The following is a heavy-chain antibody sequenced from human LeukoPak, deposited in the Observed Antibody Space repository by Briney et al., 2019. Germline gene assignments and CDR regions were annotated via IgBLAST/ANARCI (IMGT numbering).Heavy chain of an antibody. V-gene: IGHV4-34*01. Sequence: SETLSLTCAVSGGSFSGYYWSWIRQPPGKGLEWSGEISHSGSTNYSPSLKSRVTISVDTPKNQFSLNLSSVTAADTAVYYCARALVRATMVWYFDLWGRGTLVTVSS. J-gene: IGHJ2*01. D-gene: IGHD5-12*01. CDR2: ISHSGST. CDR3: ARALVRATMVWYFDL. CDR1: GGSFSGYY.